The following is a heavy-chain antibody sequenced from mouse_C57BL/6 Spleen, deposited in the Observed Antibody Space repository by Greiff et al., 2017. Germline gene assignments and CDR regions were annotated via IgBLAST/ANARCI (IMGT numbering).Heavy chain of an antibody. V-gene: IGHV7-3*01. CDR1: GFTFTDYY. CDR2: IRNKTNGYTT. Sequence: EVKLVESGGGLVQPGGSLSLSCAASGFTFTDYYMSWVRQPPGKALEWLGFIRNKTNGYTTEYSASVKGRFTISRAHSQSILYLQMNALRPEDSTTYYCASASLITTVVAPPWFAYWGQGTLVTVSA. D-gene: IGHD1-1*01. J-gene: IGHJ3*01. CDR3: ASASLITTVVAPPWFAY.